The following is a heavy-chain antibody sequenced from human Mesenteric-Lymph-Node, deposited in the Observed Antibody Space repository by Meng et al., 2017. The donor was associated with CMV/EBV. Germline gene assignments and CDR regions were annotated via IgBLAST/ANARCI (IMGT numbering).Heavy chain of an antibody. CDR2: MNPNSGST. Sequence: ASVKVSCKASGYIFISYEINWVRQATGQGLEWVGWMNPNSGSTGYAQKFQGRVTMTRDTSISTAYMELSSLTSEDTAVYYCARGRPSIVATLNPPEYWGQGTLVTVSS. CDR1: GYIFISYE. V-gene: IGHV1-8*01. J-gene: IGHJ4*02. CDR3: ARGRPSIVATLNPPEY. D-gene: IGHD5-12*01.